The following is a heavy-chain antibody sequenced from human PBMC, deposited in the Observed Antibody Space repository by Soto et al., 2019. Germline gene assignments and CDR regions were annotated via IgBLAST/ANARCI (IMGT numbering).Heavy chain of an antibody. CDR1: GYSFTSYW. V-gene: IGHV5-51*01. J-gene: IGHJ4*02. CDR2: IYPGDTDT. CDR3: ESGMQALLWEGVSVGSFDS. Sequence: EVQLVQSGAEVKKPGESLKISCKGSGYSFTSYWIGWVRQMPGKGLEWMGIIYPGDTDTRYSPSFQGQVTISADKSISHTDLQGSSLKASDNDMKYSESGMQALLWEGVSVGSFDSWGQGTLVTVSS. D-gene: IGHD2-2*01.